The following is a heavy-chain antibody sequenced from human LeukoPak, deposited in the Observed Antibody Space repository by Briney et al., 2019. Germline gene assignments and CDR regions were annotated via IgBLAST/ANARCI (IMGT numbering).Heavy chain of an antibody. V-gene: IGHV3-23*01. CDR1: GFTFSTYG. Sequence: GGSLRLSCAAAGFTFSTYGMTWVRQAPGKGLEWVSAIGGSGVSTYYADSVKGRFTISRDNSRNTLYLQMNSLRAEDTAVYYCARAKTSIVGATRYYFDYWGQGTLVTVSS. CDR3: ARAKTSIVGATRYYFDY. D-gene: IGHD1-26*01. J-gene: IGHJ4*02. CDR2: IGGSGVST.